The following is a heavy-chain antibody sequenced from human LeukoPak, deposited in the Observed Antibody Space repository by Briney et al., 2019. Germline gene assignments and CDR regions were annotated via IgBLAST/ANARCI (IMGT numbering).Heavy chain of an antibody. CDR2: ISGSGGST. Sequence: GGSLRLSCAASGFTFSSYAMSWVRQAPGKGLEWVSAISGSGGSTYYADSVKGRFTISRDNSKNTLYLQMNSLRAEDTAVYYCAKGSLTYYYDSSGYYYFDYWGQGTLVTVSS. D-gene: IGHD3-22*01. CDR1: GFTFSSYA. V-gene: IGHV3-23*01. CDR3: AKGSLTYYYDSSGYYYFDY. J-gene: IGHJ4*02.